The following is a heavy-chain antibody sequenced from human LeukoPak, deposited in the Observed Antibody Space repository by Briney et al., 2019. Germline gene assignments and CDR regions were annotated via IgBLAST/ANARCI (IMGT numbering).Heavy chain of an antibody. CDR3: ARGDRGRFLEWLSIAHYYYYGMDV. CDR1: GFTVSSNY. J-gene: IGHJ6*02. Sequence: GGSLRLSCAASGFTVSSNYMSWVRQAPGKGLEWVSVIYSGGSTYYADSVKGRFTISRDNSKNTLYLQMNSLRAEDTAVYYCARGDRGRFLEWLSIAHYYYYGMDVWGQGTTVTVSS. V-gene: IGHV3-66*02. CDR2: IYSGGST. D-gene: IGHD3-3*01.